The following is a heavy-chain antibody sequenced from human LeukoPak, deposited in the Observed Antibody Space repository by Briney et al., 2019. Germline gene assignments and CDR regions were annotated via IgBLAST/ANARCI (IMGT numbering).Heavy chain of an antibody. V-gene: IGHV3-23*01. J-gene: IGHJ3*01. CDR2: ISGSGGST. CDR1: GFTFSSYA. CDR3: ARNARDSVFDL. Sequence: GGSLRLSCAASGFTFSSYAMSWVRQAPGKGLEWVSGISGSGGSTYYADSVKGRFTISRDNSENTLYLQMNSLRADDTAVYYCARNARDSVFDLWGQGTMVTVSS.